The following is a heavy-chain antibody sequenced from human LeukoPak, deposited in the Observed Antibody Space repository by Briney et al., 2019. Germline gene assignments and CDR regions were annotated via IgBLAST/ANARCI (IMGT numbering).Heavy chain of an antibody. CDR1: GFPFSSYW. V-gene: IGHV3-7*04. Sequence: PGGSLRLSCVASGFPFSSYWMTRVRQAPGKGLEWVANIKQDGSKKSYVDSVKGRFTISRDNAKNSLYLQMNSLGAEDTAIYYCTRVGYIDEGIDYWGQGTLVTVSS. D-gene: IGHD5-24*01. CDR3: TRVGYIDEGIDY. CDR2: IKQDGSKK. J-gene: IGHJ4*02.